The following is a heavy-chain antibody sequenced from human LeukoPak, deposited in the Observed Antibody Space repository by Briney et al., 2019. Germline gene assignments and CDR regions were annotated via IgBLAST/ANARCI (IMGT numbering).Heavy chain of an antibody. V-gene: IGHV4-39*01. D-gene: IGHD1-26*01. CDR1: GGSISSSTYF. CDR3: ARHGSYYFWFDP. CDR2: IFNSGTA. J-gene: IGHJ5*02. Sequence: PSETLSLTCTVSGGSISSSTYFWGWIRQPPGKGLAWIGSIFNSGTAYYNPSLKSRVTISVDTSKNQFSLKLNSVTAADTAVYYCARHGSYYFWFDPWGQGTLVTVSS.